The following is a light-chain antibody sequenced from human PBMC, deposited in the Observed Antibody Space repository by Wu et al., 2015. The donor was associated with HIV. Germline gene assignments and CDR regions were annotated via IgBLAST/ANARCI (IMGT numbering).Light chain of an antibody. CDR2: GAS. CDR3: QQYVDSPVT. CDR1: RNVLYDY. V-gene: IGKV3-20*01. J-gene: IGKJ2*01. Sequence: EIVLTQSPGTLSLSPGERATLSCRASRNVLYDYFAWYQQKPGQAPRLLIYGASNRAPGIPQRFSGSGFGTDFTLTINGLEPEDFAIYYCQQYVDSPVTFGQGTKVE.